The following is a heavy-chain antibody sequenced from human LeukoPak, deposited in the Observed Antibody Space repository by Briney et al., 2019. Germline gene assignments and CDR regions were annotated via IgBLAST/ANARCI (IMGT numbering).Heavy chain of an antibody. J-gene: IGHJ4*02. Sequence: SETLSLTCAVYGGSFSGYYWSCIRQPPGKGLEWIGEINHSGSTNYNPSLKSRVTISVDTSKNQFSLKLSSVTAADTAVYYCKADSSGYYYGTRTSFDYWGQGTLVTVSS. CDR3: KADSSGYYYGTRTSFDY. V-gene: IGHV4-34*01. CDR1: GGSFSGYY. D-gene: IGHD3-22*01. CDR2: INHSGST.